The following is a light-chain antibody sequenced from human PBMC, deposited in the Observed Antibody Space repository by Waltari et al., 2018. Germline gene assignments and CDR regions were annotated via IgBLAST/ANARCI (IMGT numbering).Light chain of an antibody. V-gene: IGKV1-39*01. CDR3: QQSSSAPRT. CDR1: QSISGH. Sequence: DIQMIQSPSSLSASVGDRVTITCRASQSISGHVNWYQQKPGKAPKLLIHAASTLQSGVPPRFSGSGSGTDFTLTISSLQPEDFSTYYCQQSSSAPRTFGQGTKLDIK. CDR2: AAS. J-gene: IGKJ2*01.